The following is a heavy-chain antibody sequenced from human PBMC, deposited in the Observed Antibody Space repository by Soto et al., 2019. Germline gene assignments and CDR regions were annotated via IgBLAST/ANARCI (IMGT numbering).Heavy chain of an antibody. CDR2: ISYDGSNK. CDR1: GFTFSSYA. D-gene: IGHD3-22*01. CDR3: ARTYYYDSSGYYLVDYYYGMDV. Sequence: TGESLKISYAASGFTFSSYAMHWVRPAPGKGLEWVAVISYDGSNKYYADSVKGRFTISRDNSKNTLYLQMNSLRAEDTAVYYCARTYYYDSSGYYLVDYYYGMDVWGQGTTVTV. V-gene: IGHV3-30-3*01. J-gene: IGHJ6*02.